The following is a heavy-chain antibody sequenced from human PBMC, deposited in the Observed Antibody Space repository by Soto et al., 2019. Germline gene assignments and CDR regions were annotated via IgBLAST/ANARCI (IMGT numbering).Heavy chain of an antibody. CDR2: ISDYNGNT. D-gene: IGHD3-10*01. CDR3: ASGWFGEFVYQFDY. J-gene: IGHJ4*02. V-gene: IGHV1-18*01. CDR1: GYTFTSYG. Sequence: QVQLVQSGAEVKKPGASVKVSCKPSGYTFTSYGITWVRQAPGQGLEWMGWISDYNGNTNYAQKFQGRVNMTTDTSTSTAYMELRSLGSDDTAVYYCASGWFGEFVYQFDYWGQGTLVTVSS.